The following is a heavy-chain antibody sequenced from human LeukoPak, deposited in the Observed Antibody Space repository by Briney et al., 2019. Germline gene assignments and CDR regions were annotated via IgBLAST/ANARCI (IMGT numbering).Heavy chain of an antibody. J-gene: IGHJ4*02. CDR2: ISSSGTSI. CDR3: ARVPTSGYGNDY. V-gene: IGHV3-48*04. D-gene: IGHD3-3*01. CDR1: GFTYSSYS. Sequence: GGSLRLSCAASGFTYSSYSMSWIRQAPGKGLEWVSYISSSGTSIYYADSVKGRFTISRDTAKNSLYLQMNGLRAEDTAVYYCARVPTSGYGNDYWGQGTLVTVSS.